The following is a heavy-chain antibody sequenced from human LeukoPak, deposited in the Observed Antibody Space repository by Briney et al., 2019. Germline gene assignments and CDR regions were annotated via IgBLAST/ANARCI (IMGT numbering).Heavy chain of an antibody. Sequence: GGSLRLSCAASGFTFSNHYMNWVRQAPGKGLEWVSSISGGSSTIYYADSVKGRFTISRDNAKSSLYLQMDSLRAEDTAVYYCARQCSITSCLWGQGTLVTVSS. D-gene: IGHD2-2*01. J-gene: IGHJ4*02. CDR3: ARQCSITSCL. CDR2: ISGGSSTI. V-gene: IGHV3-21*01. CDR1: GFTFSNHY.